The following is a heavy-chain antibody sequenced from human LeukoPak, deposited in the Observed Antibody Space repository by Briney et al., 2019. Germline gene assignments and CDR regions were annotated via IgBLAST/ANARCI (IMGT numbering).Heavy chain of an antibody. V-gene: IGHV4-4*02. D-gene: IGHD6-13*01. CDR3: ARPKDIWYAYDAFDI. CDR2: IYHSGTT. Sequence: SETLSLTCAVSGESISSSNWWSWVRQPPGKGLEWIGEIYHSGTTNYNPSLKSRVTISVDTSKNQFSLKLSSVTAADTAVYYCARPKDIWYAYDAFDIWGQGTMVTVSS. J-gene: IGHJ3*02. CDR1: GESISSSNW.